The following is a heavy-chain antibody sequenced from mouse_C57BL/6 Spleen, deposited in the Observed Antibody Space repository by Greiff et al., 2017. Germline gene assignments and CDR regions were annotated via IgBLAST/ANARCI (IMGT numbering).Heavy chain of an antibody. CDR3: ASGSSYRWFAH. CDR2: ISYSGST. D-gene: IGHD1-1*01. CDR1: GYSITSGYD. V-gene: IGHV3-1*01. J-gene: IGHJ3*01. Sequence: EVQGVESGPGMVKPSQSLSLTCTVTGYSITSGYDWHWIRHFPGNKLEWMGYISYSGSTNYNPSLKSRISITHDTSKNHFFLKLNSVTTEDTATYYCASGSSYRWFAHWGQGTLVTVSA.